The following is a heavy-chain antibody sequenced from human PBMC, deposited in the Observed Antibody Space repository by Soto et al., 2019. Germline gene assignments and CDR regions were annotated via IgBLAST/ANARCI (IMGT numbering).Heavy chain of an antibody. Sequence: GGSLRLSCAASGFTFDDYAMHWVRQAPGKGLEWVSGISWNSGSIGYADSVKGRFTISRDNAKNSLYLQMNSLRAEDTALYYCARSRGWYGDYYYYYGMDVWDQGTTVTVSS. CDR2: ISWNSGSI. CDR3: ARSRGWYGDYYYYYGMDV. V-gene: IGHV3-9*01. D-gene: IGHD6-19*01. CDR1: GFTFDDYA. J-gene: IGHJ6*02.